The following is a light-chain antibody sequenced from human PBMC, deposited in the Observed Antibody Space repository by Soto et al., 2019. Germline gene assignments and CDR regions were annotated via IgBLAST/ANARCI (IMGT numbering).Light chain of an antibody. V-gene: IGLV2-23*02. CDR3: CSYAGSSTYV. Sequence: QSELTQPASLSASPGQSITISCTGTSSDVGSYNLVSWYQQHTGKAPKLMIYEVSKRPSGVSNRFSGSKSGNTASLTISGLQAEDEADYYCCSYAGSSTYVFGTGTKVTVL. J-gene: IGLJ1*01. CDR2: EVS. CDR1: SSDVGSYNL.